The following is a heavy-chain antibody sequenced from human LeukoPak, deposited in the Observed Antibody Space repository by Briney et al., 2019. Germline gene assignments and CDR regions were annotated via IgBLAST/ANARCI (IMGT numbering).Heavy chain of an antibody. D-gene: IGHD1-1*01. J-gene: IGHJ4*01. V-gene: IGHV5-51*01. CDR3: ARRLTTEETFDY. CDR2: IYPGDSDT. CDR1: GYRFTTYW. Sequence: GESLDFSCKGSGYRFTTYWIGWVRQMPGKGLEWMGIIYPGDSDTRYSPSFQGQITISADKSINTAYLQWNSLRASDTAMYYCARRLTTEETFDYRGHGTLVTVSS.